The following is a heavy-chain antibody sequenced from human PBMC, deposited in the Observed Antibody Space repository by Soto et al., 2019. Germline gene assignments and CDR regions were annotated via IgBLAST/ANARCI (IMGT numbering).Heavy chain of an antibody. V-gene: IGHV5-10-1*01. CDR2: IDPSDSYT. J-gene: IGHJ6*02. CDR1: GYSFTSYW. D-gene: IGHD6-13*01. Sequence: GESLKISCKGSGYSFTSYWISWVRQMPGKGLEWMGRIDPSDSYTNYSPSFQGHVTISADKSISTAYLQWSSLKASDTAMYYCASGIAAAGTAVVHYYYGMDVWGQGTTVTVSS. CDR3: ASGIAAAGTAVVHYYYGMDV.